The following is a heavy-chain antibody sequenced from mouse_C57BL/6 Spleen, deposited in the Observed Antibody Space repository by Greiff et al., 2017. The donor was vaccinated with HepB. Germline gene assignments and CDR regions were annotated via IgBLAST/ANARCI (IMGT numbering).Heavy chain of an antibody. Sequence: EVQLQESGPGLVKPSQSLSLTCSVTGYSITSGYYWNWIRQFPGNKLEWMGYISYDGSNNYNPSLKNRISITRDTSKNQFFLKLNSVTTEDTATYYCARMIYYDYDGWFAYWGQGTLVTVSA. J-gene: IGHJ3*01. CDR2: ISYDGSN. CDR1: GYSITSGYY. CDR3: ARMIYYDYDGWFAY. D-gene: IGHD2-4*01. V-gene: IGHV3-6*01.